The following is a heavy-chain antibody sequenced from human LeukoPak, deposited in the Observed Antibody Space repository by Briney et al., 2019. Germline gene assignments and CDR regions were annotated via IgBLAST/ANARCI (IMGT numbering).Heavy chain of an antibody. CDR1: GFTFDDYA. V-gene: IGHV3-9*01. D-gene: IGHD3-10*01. CDR3: AKEAYGSGSYYRVFDY. Sequence: GGSLRLSCAASGFTFDDYAMHWVRQAPGKGLEWVSGISWNSGSIGYADSVKGRFTISGDNAKNSLYLQMNSLRAEDTALYYCAKEAYGSGSYYRVFDYWGQGTLVTVSS. J-gene: IGHJ4*02. CDR2: ISWNSGSI.